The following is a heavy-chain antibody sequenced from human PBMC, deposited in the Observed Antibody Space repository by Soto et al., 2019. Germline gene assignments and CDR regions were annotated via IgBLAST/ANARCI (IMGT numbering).Heavy chain of an antibody. CDR1: GDSISTRSNY. CDR2: IYYTGGT. J-gene: IGHJ1*01. V-gene: IGHV4-39*02. D-gene: IGHD2-2*02. CDR3: AREGPPIRVHNTPEYFQH. Sequence: SETLSLTCTVSGDSISTRSNYWAWIRQPPGKGLEWIGSIYYTGGTYYNPSLKSRVTLFLDTSKNQFSLNLSSVTAADTAVYYCAREGPPIRVHNTPEYFQHWGQGTPVTVSS.